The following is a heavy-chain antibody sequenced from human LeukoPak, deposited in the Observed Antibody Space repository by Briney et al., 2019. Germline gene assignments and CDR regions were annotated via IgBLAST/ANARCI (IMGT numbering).Heavy chain of an antibody. J-gene: IGHJ5*02. CDR1: GGSISSYY. CDR2: IYYSGRT. V-gene: IGHV4-59*01. Sequence: PETLSLTCTVSGGSISSYYWSWIRQPPGKGLEWIGYIYYSGRTNYNPSLKSRVTISVDTSKNQFSLKLSSVTAADTAVYYCARDRGVIVATTNWFDPWGQGTLVTVSS. CDR3: ARDRGVIVATTNWFDP. D-gene: IGHD5-12*01.